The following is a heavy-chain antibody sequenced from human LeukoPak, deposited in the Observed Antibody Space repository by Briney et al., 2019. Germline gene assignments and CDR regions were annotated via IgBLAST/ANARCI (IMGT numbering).Heavy chain of an antibody. CDR2: VDNDGRGT. J-gene: IGHJ4*02. Sequence: GGSLRLSCSASGFTYSAYWMHWVRQAPGKGLVWVSYVDNDGRGTAYVDSVKGRFTISRDNAKNTVYLQMNSLRVDDTAVYHCARDGSGSIDLDHWGQGTLVIVSS. CDR1: GFTYSAYW. CDR3: ARDGSGSIDLDH. D-gene: IGHD3-3*01. V-gene: IGHV3-74*01.